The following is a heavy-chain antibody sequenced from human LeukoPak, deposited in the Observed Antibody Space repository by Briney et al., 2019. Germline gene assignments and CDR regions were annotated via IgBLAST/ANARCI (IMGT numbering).Heavy chain of an antibody. Sequence: ASVKVSCKASGYTFTGYYMHWVRQAPGQGLEWMGWINPNSGGTNYAQKFQGRVTMTRDTSISTAYMELSRLRSDDTAVYYCARQWSYDILSLYYFDYWGQGTLVTVSS. CDR3: ARQWSYDILSLYYFDY. D-gene: IGHD3-9*01. CDR1: GYTFTGYY. CDR2: INPNSGGT. J-gene: IGHJ4*02. V-gene: IGHV1-2*02.